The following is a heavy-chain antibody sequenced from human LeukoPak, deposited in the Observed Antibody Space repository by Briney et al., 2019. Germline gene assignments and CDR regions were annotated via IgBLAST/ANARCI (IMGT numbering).Heavy chain of an antibody. Sequence: GASVKVSCKASGYTFTSYYMHWVRQAPGQGLEWMGIINPSGGSTSYAQKFQGRVTITADKSTSTAYMELSSLRSEDTAVYYCARDGMGGHSGYYYWGQGTLVTVSS. V-gene: IGHV1-46*01. D-gene: IGHD5-12*01. CDR3: ARDGMGGHSGYYY. CDR2: INPSGGST. J-gene: IGHJ4*02. CDR1: GYTFTSYY.